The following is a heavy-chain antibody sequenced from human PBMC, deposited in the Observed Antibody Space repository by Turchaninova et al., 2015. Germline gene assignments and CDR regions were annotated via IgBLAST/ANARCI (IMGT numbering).Heavy chain of an antibody. CDR2: IYHSGST. D-gene: IGHD2-15*01. CDR3: ASHCSGGSCYSSDY. V-gene: IGHV4-38-2*01. CDR1: GYSTSSGYH. Sequence: VPLQESGPGLAKPSATLPPTCAVSGYSTSSGYHWGWLPQPPGNGLEWIGSIYHSGSTHYYPSIKNRVTITVDTSKNQFSLKLSSVTAADTAVYYCASHCSGGSCYSSDYWGQGTLVTVSS. J-gene: IGHJ4*02.